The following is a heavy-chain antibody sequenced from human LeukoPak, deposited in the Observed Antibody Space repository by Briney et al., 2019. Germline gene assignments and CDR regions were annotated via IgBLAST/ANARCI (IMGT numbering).Heavy chain of an antibody. CDR1: GYTFTSYD. J-gene: IGHJ6*02. CDR2: MNPNRGNT. D-gene: IGHD5-18*01. CDR3: ARGIIQLWLRLYYYYGMDV. Sequence: GASVKVSCKASGYTFTSYDINWVRQATGQGLEWMGWMNPNRGNTGYAQKFQGRVTMTRNTSISTAYMELSSLRSQDTAVYYCARGIIQLWLRLYYYYGMDVWGQGTTVPVSS. V-gene: IGHV1-8*01.